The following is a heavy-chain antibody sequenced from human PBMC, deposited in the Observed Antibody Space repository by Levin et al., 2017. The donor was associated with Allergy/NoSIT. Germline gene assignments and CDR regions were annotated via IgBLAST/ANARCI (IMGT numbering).Heavy chain of an antibody. CDR3: ARATRSSLIYYFDY. V-gene: IGHV4-59*07. CDR1: GDSISRFY. D-gene: IGHD6-13*01. CDR2: GYYSGNT. J-gene: IGHJ4*02. Sequence: SHTLSLTCTVSGDSISRFYWSWIRQPPGRGLEWIGNGYYSGNTNYNPSLKSRVTILVDASKNQFSLKLSSLTAADTAVYYCARATRSSLIYYFDYWGQGTLVTVSS.